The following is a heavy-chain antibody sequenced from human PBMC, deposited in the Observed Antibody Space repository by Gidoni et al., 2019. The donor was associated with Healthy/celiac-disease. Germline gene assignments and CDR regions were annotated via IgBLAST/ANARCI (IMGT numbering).Heavy chain of an antibody. CDR2: IWYDGSNK. J-gene: IGHJ3*02. CDR1: GFPFSSYG. Sequence: QVQLVESGGGVVQPGRSLRLSCAASGFPFSSYGMHWVRQAPGKGLEWVAVIWYDGSNKYYADSVKGRFTISRDNSKNTLYLQMNSLRAEDTAVYYCARAPLPPWGAFDIWGQGTMVTVSS. CDR3: ARAPLPPWGAFDI. V-gene: IGHV3-33*01. D-gene: IGHD7-27*01.